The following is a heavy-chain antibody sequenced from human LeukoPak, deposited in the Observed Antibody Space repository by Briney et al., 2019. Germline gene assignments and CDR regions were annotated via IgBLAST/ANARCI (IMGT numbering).Heavy chain of an antibody. CDR1: GYTFTSYA. J-gene: IGHJ4*02. Sequence: ASVKVSCKASGYTFTSYAMHWVRQAPGQRLEWMGWINAGNGNTKYSQKFQGRVTITADESTSTAYMELSSLRSEDTAVYYCARNTQRGAFDYWGQGTLVTVSS. CDR2: INAGNGNT. CDR3: ARNTQRGAFDY. D-gene: IGHD6-25*01. V-gene: IGHV1-3*01.